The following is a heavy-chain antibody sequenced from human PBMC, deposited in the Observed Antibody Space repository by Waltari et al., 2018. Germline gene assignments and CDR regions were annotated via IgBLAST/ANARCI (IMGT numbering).Heavy chain of an antibody. CDR3: ARVVVRGVIVNYYYMDV. D-gene: IGHD3-10*01. V-gene: IGHV1-2*06. J-gene: IGHJ6*03. CDR2: SNPNSGVT. CDR1: GYTFTGYY. Sequence: QVQLVQSGAEVKKPGASVKVSCKASGYTFTGYYMHWVRQDPGKGLEWKGRSNPNSGVTNYAQKFQCRVTMTRDTSISTAYMELSRLRADDTAVYYCARVVVRGVIVNYYYMDVWGKGTTVTVSS.